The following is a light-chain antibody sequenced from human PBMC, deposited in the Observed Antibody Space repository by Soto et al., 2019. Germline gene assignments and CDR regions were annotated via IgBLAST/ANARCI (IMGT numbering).Light chain of an antibody. CDR1: QGISTW. J-gene: IGKJ2*01. CDR3: QQLNSYPRT. Sequence: DIQMTQSPSSVSASVGDRVTITCRAGQGISTWLAWYQQKPGKAPSLLIFGASTLQSGVPSRFSGSGSGTEFTLTISSLQPEDFATFYCQQLNSYPRTFGQGTKLEIK. CDR2: GAS. V-gene: IGKV1-12*01.